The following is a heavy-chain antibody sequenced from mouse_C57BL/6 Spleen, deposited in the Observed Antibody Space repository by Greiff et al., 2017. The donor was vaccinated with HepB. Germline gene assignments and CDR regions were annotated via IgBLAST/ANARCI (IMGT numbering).Heavy chain of an antibody. CDR3: ARQGYYASNSHYYFDY. D-gene: IGHD1-1*01. V-gene: IGHV5-9*01. CDR2: ISGGGGNT. Sequence: EVKLVESGGGLVKPGGSLKLSCAASGFTFSSYTMSWVRQTPEKRLEWVATISGGGGNTYYPDSVKGRFTISRDNAKNTLYLQMSSLRSEDTALYYCARQGYYASNSHYYFDYWGQGTTLTVSS. CDR1: GFTFSSYT. J-gene: IGHJ2*01.